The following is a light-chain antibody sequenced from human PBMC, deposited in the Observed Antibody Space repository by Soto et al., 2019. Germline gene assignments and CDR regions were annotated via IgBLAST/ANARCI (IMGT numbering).Light chain of an antibody. CDR3: QQSYSAPRT. CDR2: AAS. CDR1: QSISSY. V-gene: IGKV1-39*01. Sequence: DIQMTQSPSSLSASVGDRVTITCRASQSISSYLNWYQQKPGKAPNLLIYAASSLQSGVPSRFSGSGSGPDFTLNISSLQPEDFATYYCQQSYSAPRTFGQGTKVEIK. J-gene: IGKJ1*01.